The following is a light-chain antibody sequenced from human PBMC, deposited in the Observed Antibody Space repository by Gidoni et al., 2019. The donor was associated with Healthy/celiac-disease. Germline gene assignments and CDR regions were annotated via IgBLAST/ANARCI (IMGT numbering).Light chain of an antibody. CDR2: AAS. CDR3: QQRYSTPCS. J-gene: IGKJ2*04. CDR1: QSISSY. V-gene: IGKV1-39*01. Sequence: DIQMTPSPSSLSASVGDRVTITCRASQSISSYLNWYQQKQGKAPKLLIYAASSLQSGVPSRFSGSGSGTDFTLTISSLQPEDFATYYCQQRYSTPCSFXXXTKLEIK.